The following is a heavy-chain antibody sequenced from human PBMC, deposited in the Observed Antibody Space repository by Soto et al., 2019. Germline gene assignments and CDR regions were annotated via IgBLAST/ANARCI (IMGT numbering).Heavy chain of an antibody. V-gene: IGHV3-21*01. CDR1: GFIFSSYS. Sequence: PGGSLRLSCAASGFIFSSYSMNWVRQAPGKGLEWVSSISSSSSYIYYADSVKGRFTISRGNAKNSLYLQMNSLRAEDTAVYYCARDRRGAGTAMVEDYYYYYGMDVWGQGTTVTVS. D-gene: IGHD5-18*01. CDR3: ARDRRGAGTAMVEDYYYYYGMDV. CDR2: ISSSSSYI. J-gene: IGHJ6*02.